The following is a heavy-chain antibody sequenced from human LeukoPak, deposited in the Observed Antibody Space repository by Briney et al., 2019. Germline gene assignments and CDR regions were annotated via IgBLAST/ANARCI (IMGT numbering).Heavy chain of an antibody. V-gene: IGHV4-34*01. CDR2: INHSGST. D-gene: IGHD2-15*01. CDR3: ARAPGAALD. Sequence: LSWVRQAPGTGLEWIGEINHSGSTNYNPSLKSRVTVSLDTTKNQFSLKRSSVTAADTAVYYSARAPGAALDWGQGTLVTVSS. J-gene: IGHJ4*02.